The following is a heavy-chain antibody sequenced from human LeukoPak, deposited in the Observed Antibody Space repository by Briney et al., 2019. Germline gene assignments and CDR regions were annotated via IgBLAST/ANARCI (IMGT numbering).Heavy chain of an antibody. CDR2: ITSSSSAI. V-gene: IGHV3-48*01. Sequence: AGGSLRLSCAASGFAFSSYSMNWVRQAPGKGLEWVSYITSSSSAIYYADSVKGRFTISRDNAKNSLYLQMNSLRVEDTAVYYCARKSGSSGYPFDYWGQGTVVTVSS. D-gene: IGHD3-22*01. J-gene: IGHJ4*02. CDR3: ARKSGSSGYPFDY. CDR1: GFAFSSYS.